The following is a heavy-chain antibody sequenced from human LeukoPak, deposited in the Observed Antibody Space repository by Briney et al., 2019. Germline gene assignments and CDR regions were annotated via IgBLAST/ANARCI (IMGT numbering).Heavy chain of an antibody. Sequence: GASVTVSCKASGYTFTSYYMHWVRQAPGQGLEWMGIINPSGGSTSYAQKFQGRVTITRDTSTSTVYMELSSLRSEDTAVYYCARDRGSSTSYYYMDVWGKGTTVTISS. V-gene: IGHV1-46*01. J-gene: IGHJ6*03. CDR3: ARDRGSSTSYYYMDV. CDR2: INPSGGST. CDR1: GYTFTSYY. D-gene: IGHD2-2*01.